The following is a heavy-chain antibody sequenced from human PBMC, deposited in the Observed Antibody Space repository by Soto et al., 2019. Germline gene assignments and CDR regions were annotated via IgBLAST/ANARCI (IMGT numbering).Heavy chain of an antibody. Sequence: SMQGSCKSSGATFSSYAISWVRQAPGQGLEWMGGIIPIFGTENYAQKFQGRVTITADESTSTAYMELSSLRSEDTAVYYCARAEGYSGSDSYYGMDVWG. J-gene: IGHJ6*02. CDR2: IIPIFGTE. CDR1: GATFSSYA. D-gene: IGHD1-26*01. V-gene: IGHV1-69*13. CDR3: ARAEGYSGSDSYYGMDV.